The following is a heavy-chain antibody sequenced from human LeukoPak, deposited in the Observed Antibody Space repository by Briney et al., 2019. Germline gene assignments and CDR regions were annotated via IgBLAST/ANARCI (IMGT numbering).Heavy chain of an antibody. CDR3: ARASNYDFWSGYPSYYYYGMDV. CDR1: GGSFSGYY. Sequence: SETLSLTCAVYGGSFSGYYWSWIRQPPGKGLEWIGYIYYSGSTNYNPSLKSRVTISVDTSKNQFSLKLSSVTAADTAVYYCARASNYDFWSGYPSYYYYGMDVWGQGTTVTVSS. D-gene: IGHD3-3*01. J-gene: IGHJ6*02. CDR2: IYYSGST. V-gene: IGHV4-59*01.